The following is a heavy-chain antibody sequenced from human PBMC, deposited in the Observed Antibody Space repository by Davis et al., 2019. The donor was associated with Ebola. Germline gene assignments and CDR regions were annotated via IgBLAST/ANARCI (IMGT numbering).Heavy chain of an antibody. CDR2: ISYSGST. V-gene: IGHV4-59*02. CDR1: GGSVSRHY. CDR3: TRDTPPLDN. J-gene: IGHJ4*02. Sequence: MPGGSLRLSCIVSGGSVSRHYWSWIRQPPGKGLEWIGYISYSGSTNYNPSLKSRVTISLDTSKNQFSLNLTSVTAADTAVYYCTRDTPPLDNWGQGALVTVSS.